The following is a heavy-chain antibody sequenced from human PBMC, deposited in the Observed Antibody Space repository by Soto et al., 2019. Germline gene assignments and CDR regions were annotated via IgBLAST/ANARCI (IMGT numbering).Heavy chain of an antibody. CDR1: GFTFNDYT. V-gene: IGHV3-49*04. CDR3: ARLGYGDLKRTFDY. CDR2: IRSKAYGGTT. D-gene: IGHD4-17*01. Sequence: HPGGSLRLSCTASGFTFNDYTLSWVRQAPGKGLEWVGFIRSKAYGGTTEYAASVKGRFTISRDDSKSIAYLQMNSLKTEDTAMYYCARLGYGDLKRTFDYWGQGTLVTVS. J-gene: IGHJ4*02.